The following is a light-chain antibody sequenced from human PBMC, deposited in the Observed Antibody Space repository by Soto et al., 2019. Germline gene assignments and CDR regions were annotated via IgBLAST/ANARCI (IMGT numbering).Light chain of an antibody. CDR3: SSYGGYNRLV. J-gene: IGLJ1*01. CDR1: SSDDGSYNY. CDR2: EAN. V-gene: IGLV2-8*01. Sequence: QSVLTQPPSASGSPGQSVTISCTGTSSDDGSYNYVSWYQQHPGKAPKLIIHEANKRPSGVPDRCSGSKSGSTASLTVSGLQADDEATYYCSSYGGYNRLVFGTGTKVTVL.